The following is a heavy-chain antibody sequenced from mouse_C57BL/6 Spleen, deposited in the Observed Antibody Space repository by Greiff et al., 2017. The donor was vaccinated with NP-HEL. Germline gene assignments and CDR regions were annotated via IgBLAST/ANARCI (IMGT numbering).Heavy chain of an antibody. J-gene: IGHJ2*01. CDR1: GYTFTSYG. CDR2: IYPRSGNT. V-gene: IGHV1-81*01. CDR3: ARRPSNWDYFDY. D-gene: IGHD4-1*01. Sequence: VQLQESGAELARPGASVKLSCKASGYTFTSYGISWVKQRTGQGLEWIGEIYPRSGNTYYNEKFKGKATLTADKSSSTAYMELRSLTSEDSAVYFCARRPSNWDYFDYWGQGTTLTVSS.